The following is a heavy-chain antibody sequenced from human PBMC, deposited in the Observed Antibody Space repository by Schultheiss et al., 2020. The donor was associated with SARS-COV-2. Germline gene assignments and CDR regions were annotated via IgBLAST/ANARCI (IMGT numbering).Heavy chain of an antibody. Sequence: SETLSLTCTVSGVSISSGGYYWSWIRQHPGKGLEWIGYIYYSGSTYYNPSLKSLVTISVDTSKNQFSLKLSSVTAADTAVYYCARLAMVPMGDYSNNYYGMDVWGQGTTVTVSS. CDR1: GVSISSGGYY. CDR3: ARLAMVPMGDYSNNYYGMDV. J-gene: IGHJ6*02. V-gene: IGHV4-31*01. D-gene: IGHD4-11*01. CDR2: IYYSGST.